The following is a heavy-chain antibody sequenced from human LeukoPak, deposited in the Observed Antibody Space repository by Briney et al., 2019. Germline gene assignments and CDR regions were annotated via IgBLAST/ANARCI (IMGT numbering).Heavy chain of an antibody. V-gene: IGHV3-7*01. CDR3: ARDTYYYGSGSYPDY. CDR1: GFTFSSYW. CDR2: IKQDGSEK. J-gene: IGHJ4*02. D-gene: IGHD3-10*01. Sequence: GGSLRLSCAASGFTFSSYWMSWVRQAPGKGLEWVANIKQDGSEKYYVDSVKGRFTVSRDNAKKTLYLQMISLRAEDTAVYYCARDTYYYGSGSYPDYWGQGTLVTVSS.